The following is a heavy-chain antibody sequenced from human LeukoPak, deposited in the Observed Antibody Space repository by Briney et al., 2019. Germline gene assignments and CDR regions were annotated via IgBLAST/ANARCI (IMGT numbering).Heavy chain of an antibody. D-gene: IGHD3-22*01. CDR3: ATDITMIVVLTY. V-gene: IGHV1-24*01. CDR1: GYTLTELS. J-gene: IGHJ4*02. CDR2: FDPEDGET. Sequence: ASVTVSFKVSGYTLTELSMHWVRQAPGKGVAWMGGFDPEDGETIYAQKFQGRVIMTEDTSTDTAYMELSSLGSEDTAVYYCATDITMIVVLTYWGQGTLVTVSS.